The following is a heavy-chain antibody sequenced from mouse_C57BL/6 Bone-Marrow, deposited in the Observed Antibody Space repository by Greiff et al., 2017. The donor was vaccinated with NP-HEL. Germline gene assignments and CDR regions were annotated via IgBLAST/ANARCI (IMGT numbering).Heavy chain of an antibody. CDR3: ARRGYDGYYAWFAY. D-gene: IGHD2-3*01. Sequence: LQESGAELVKPGASVKMSCKASGYTFTTYPIEWMKQNHGKSLEWIGNFHPYNDDTKYNEKFKGKATLTVEKSSSTVYLELSRLTSDDSAVYYCARRGYDGYYAWFAYWGQGTLVTVSA. CDR2: FHPYNDDT. J-gene: IGHJ3*01. V-gene: IGHV1-47*01. CDR1: GYTFTTYP.